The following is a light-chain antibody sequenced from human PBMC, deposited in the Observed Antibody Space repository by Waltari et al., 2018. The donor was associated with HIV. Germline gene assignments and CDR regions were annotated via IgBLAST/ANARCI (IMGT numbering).Light chain of an antibody. CDR1: QSVGTF. J-gene: IGKJ5*01. V-gene: IGKV3-11*01. CDR2: YAS. Sequence: EIVLTQSPDTLSLSPGERATLPCRASQSVGTFLAWYQQKPGQAPRLLVYYASNRATGIPARFSGSGSGTDFTLTISRLEAEDFAVYYCQQRSSWPPSITFGQGTRLEIK. CDR3: QQRSSWPPSIT.